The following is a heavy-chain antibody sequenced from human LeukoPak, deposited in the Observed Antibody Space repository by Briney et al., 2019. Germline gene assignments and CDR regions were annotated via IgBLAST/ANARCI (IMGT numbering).Heavy chain of an antibody. CDR2: INPSGGST. D-gene: IGHD3-10*01. V-gene: IGHV1-46*01. J-gene: IGHJ4*02. Sequence: ASVKVSCKASGYIFTNYYMHWVRQAPGQGLEWMGTINPSGGSTTYAQKFQGRVTMTRDTSTSTVYMEMSSLRSEDTAVYYCARDHGSAYYRAPRHWGQGTLVTVSS. CDR1: GYIFTNYY. CDR3: ARDHGSAYYRAPRH.